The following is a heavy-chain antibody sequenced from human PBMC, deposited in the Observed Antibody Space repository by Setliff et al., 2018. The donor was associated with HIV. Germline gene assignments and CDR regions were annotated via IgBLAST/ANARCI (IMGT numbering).Heavy chain of an antibody. D-gene: IGHD6-19*01. CDR3: ARDVAVASFFNY. V-gene: IGHV3-48*04. CDR1: GFTFSTYS. Sequence: LRLSCAASGFTFSTYSLNWVRQAPGKGLEWISCISSSSSSIYYADSVKGRFTISRDNAKNSLYLQMSSLRAEDTAVYYCARDVAVASFFNYWGQGTLVTVSS. CDR2: ISSSSSSI. J-gene: IGHJ4*02.